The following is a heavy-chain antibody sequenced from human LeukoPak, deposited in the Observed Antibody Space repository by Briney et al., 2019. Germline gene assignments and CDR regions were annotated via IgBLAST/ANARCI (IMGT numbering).Heavy chain of an antibody. J-gene: IGHJ4*02. D-gene: IGHD3-10*01. CDR2: ISSSSSTI. V-gene: IGHV3-48*01. Sequence: GGSLRLSCAASGFTFSNYNMNWVRQAPGWGLEWVAYISSSSSTIYYADSVKGRFTISRDNAKNSLYLQMNGLRAEDTAVCYCARVSGIEARYWGRGILVTVSS. CDR3: ARVSGIEARY. CDR1: GFTFSNYN.